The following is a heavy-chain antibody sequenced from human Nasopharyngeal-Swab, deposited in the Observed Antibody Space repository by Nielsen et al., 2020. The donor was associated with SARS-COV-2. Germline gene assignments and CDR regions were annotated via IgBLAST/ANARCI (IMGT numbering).Heavy chain of an antibody. Sequence: GESLKISCNGSGYDFTDFWINWVRQMPGRGLEWMGRIHPSDSSINYSPSFQGRVTISADKSITTAYLQRSSLEASDSAMYYCARAFTTVSSFAYWGHGTLVTVSS. CDR3: ARAFTTVSSFAY. J-gene: IGHJ4*01. CDR1: GYDFTDFW. CDR2: IHPSDSSI. D-gene: IGHD1-14*01. V-gene: IGHV5-10-1*01.